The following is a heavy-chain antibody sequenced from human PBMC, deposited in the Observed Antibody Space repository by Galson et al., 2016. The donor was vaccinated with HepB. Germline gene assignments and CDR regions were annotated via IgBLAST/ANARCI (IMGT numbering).Heavy chain of an antibody. CDR2: IYYSGST. D-gene: IGHD4-23*01. CDR3: AKYWGSGGNRYFDL. CDR1: GGSIISAGYY. J-gene: IGHJ2*01. Sequence: TLSLTCTVSGGSIISAGYYWSWIRQHPGKGLEWIGSIYYSGSTYYNPSLKSRITISVDTSKNQFSLKLSSVTAADTAVYYCAKYWGSGGNRYFDLWGRGTLVTVSS. V-gene: IGHV4-31*03.